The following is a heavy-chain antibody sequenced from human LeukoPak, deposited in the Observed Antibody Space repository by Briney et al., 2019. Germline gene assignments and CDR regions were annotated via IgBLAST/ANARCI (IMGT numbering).Heavy chain of an antibody. Sequence: GGSLRLSCAASGFTFDDYGMSWVRQAPGKGLEWVSGINWNGGSTGYADFVKGRFTISRDNAKNSLYLQMNSLRAEDTALYYCARGGSTTVTTYVDYWGQGTLVTVSS. CDR2: INWNGGST. J-gene: IGHJ4*02. D-gene: IGHD4-11*01. CDR3: ARGGSTTVTTYVDY. V-gene: IGHV3-20*04. CDR1: GFTFDDYG.